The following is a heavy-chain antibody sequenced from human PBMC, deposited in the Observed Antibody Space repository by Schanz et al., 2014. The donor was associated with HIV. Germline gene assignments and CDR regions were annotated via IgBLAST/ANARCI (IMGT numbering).Heavy chain of an antibody. J-gene: IGHJ4*02. D-gene: IGHD6-19*01. CDR1: GFTFTDNY. V-gene: IGHV3-11*01. CDR3: AKVAIHSSGWLPFDY. CDR2: ISVNGATR. Sequence: VQLLESGGGLVQPGGSLRLSCAASGFTFTDNYMSWIRQAPGKGLEWLSYISVNGATREYADSVKGRFTISRDNARTSLYLQMNSLGAEDTAVYYCAKVAIHSSGWLPFDYWGQGTLVTVSS.